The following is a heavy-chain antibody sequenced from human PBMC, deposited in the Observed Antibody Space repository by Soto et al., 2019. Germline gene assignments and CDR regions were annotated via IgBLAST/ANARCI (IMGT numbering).Heavy chain of an antibody. D-gene: IGHD6-6*01. CDR3: ARENSRISPRLFQH. CDR2: ISPAGTNQ. J-gene: IGHJ1*01. CDR1: GFNLSDFG. Sequence: PGGSLRPSCAASGFNLSDFGIHWVRQAPGKGLQWLALISPAGTNQYYADSAKGRFTISRDNSKNTLYLQMNSLRPEDTGLYYCARENSRISPRLFQHWGHGTLVTVSS. V-gene: IGHV3-30*03.